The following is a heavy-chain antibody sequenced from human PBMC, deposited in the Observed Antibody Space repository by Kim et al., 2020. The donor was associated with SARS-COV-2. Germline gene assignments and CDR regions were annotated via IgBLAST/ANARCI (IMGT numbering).Heavy chain of an antibody. D-gene: IGHD3-10*01. CDR2: ISSSSTYI. V-gene: IGHV3-21*01. CDR3: ARDPNKWFGESLGKPDY. CDR1: GFTFSSYS. J-gene: IGHJ4*02. Sequence: GGSLRLSCAASGFTFSSYSMNWVRQAPGKGLEWVSSISSSSTYIYYADSLKGRFTISRDNAKNSLYLQMNSLRAEDTAVYYCARDPNKWFGESLGKPDYWGQGTLVTVSS.